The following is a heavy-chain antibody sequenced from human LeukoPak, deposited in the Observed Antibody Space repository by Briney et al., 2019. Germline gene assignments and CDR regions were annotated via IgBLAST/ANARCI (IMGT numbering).Heavy chain of an antibody. V-gene: IGHV4-59*08. CDR2: ISYSGNT. CDR3: ARHGRKSANTALVLPHWFFDL. J-gene: IGHJ2*01. CDR1: GGSISSYY. D-gene: IGHD5-18*01. Sequence: SETLSLTCTVSGGSISSYYWSWVRQPPGKGLEWIGSISYSGNTYYNPSLKCRVTMSVDTSSNQFSLKLSSVTAADTAVYSCARHGRKSANTALVLPHWFFDLWGRGTLVTVSS.